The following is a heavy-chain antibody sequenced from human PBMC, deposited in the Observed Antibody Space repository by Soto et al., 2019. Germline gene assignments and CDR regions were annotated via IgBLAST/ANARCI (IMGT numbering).Heavy chain of an antibody. J-gene: IGHJ4*02. CDR3: ARGRWEGSGWYFDY. Sequence: EVQVLESGGGLVQPGGSLRLSCAASEFTVSSYAMTWVRQAPGKGLEWVSIISSTDGDTYYADSVKGRFTISRDNSKNTLFLQMNSLRAEDTALYYCARGRWEGSGWYFDYWGQGTLVTVSS. V-gene: IGHV3-23*01. D-gene: IGHD6-19*01. CDR1: EFTVSSYA. CDR2: ISSTDGDT.